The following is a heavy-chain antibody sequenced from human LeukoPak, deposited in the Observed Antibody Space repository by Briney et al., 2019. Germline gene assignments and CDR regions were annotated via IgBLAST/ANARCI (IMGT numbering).Heavy chain of an antibody. Sequence: SVKVSCKASGGTFSSDAVTWVRQAPGQGLEWVGRILPILGVTKYAEKFQGRLKMTADTSTNTAYMDLNSLTSDDTAVYFCARVPGRAVAGRAGWFDIWGQGTLVTVSS. V-gene: IGHV1-69*04. CDR2: ILPILGVT. J-gene: IGHJ5*01. CDR1: GGTFSSDA. CDR3: ARVPGRAVAGRAGWFDI. D-gene: IGHD6-19*01.